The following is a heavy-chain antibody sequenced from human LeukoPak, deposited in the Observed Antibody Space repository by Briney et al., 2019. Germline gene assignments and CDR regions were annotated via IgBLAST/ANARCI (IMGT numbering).Heavy chain of an antibody. Sequence: SETLSLTCAVYGGSFSGYYWSWIRQPPGKGLEWIGEINHSGSTNYNPSLKSRVTVSVDTSKNQFSLKLSSVTAADTAVYYCARGPGLLWFGELILVEVGAFDIWGQGTMVTVSS. V-gene: IGHV4-34*01. J-gene: IGHJ3*02. CDR2: INHSGST. D-gene: IGHD3-10*01. CDR3: ARGPGLLWFGELILVEVGAFDI. CDR1: GGSFSGYY.